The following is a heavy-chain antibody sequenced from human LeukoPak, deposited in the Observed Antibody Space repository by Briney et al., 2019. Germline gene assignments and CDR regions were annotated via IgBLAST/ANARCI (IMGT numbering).Heavy chain of an antibody. CDR3: AREGRDYAESNWFDP. V-gene: IGHV1-2*02. CDR1: GYTFTGYY. J-gene: IGHJ5*02. D-gene: IGHD4-17*01. CDR2: VNPNSGGT. Sequence: ASVKVSCKASGYTFTGYYMHWVRQAPGQGLEWMGWVNPNSGGTNYAQKFQGRVTVTRDTSISTAYMELSRLRSDDTAVYYCAREGRDYAESNWFDPWGQGTLVTASS.